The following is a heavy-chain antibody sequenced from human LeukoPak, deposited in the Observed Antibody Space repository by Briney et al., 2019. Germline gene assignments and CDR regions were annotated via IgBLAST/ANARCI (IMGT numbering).Heavy chain of an antibody. D-gene: IGHD2-21*02. CDR2: ISAYNGNT. J-gene: IGHJ6*02. Sequence: ASVKVSYKASGYTFTSYGISWVRQAPGQGLEWMGWISAYNGNTNYAQKLQGRVTMATDTSTSTAYMELRSLRSDDTAVYYCARGCGGDCYSDVSFYYYYGMDVWGQGTTVTVSS. V-gene: IGHV1-18*01. CDR1: GYTFTSYG. CDR3: ARGCGGDCYSDVSFYYYYGMDV.